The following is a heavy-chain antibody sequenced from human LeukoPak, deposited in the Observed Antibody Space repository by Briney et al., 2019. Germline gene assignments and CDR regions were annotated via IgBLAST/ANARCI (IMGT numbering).Heavy chain of an antibody. CDR3: ARDEAHLPCYYYMDV. V-gene: IGHV4-4*07. Sequence: SETLSLTCTVSGGSISSYYWSWIRQPAGKGLEWIGRIYTSGSTNYNPSLKSRVTMSVDTSKNQFSLKLSSVTAADTAVYYCARDEAHLPCYYYMDVWGKGTTVTVSS. CDR2: IYTSGST. CDR1: GGSISSYY. J-gene: IGHJ6*03.